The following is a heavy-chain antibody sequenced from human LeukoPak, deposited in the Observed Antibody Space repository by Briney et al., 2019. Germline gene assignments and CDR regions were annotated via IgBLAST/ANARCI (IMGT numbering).Heavy chain of an antibody. CDR2: ISGSGGST. V-gene: IGHV3-23*01. CDR1: GFTFSSYA. D-gene: IGHD1-1*01. J-gene: IGHJ5*02. CDR3: AKDSRNDRANNWFDP. Sequence: GTSLRLSCAASGFTFSSYAMSWVRQAPGKGLEWVSAISGSGGSTYYADSVKGRFTISRDNSKNTLYLQMNSLRAEDTAVYYCAKDSRNDRANNWFDPWGQGTLVTVSS.